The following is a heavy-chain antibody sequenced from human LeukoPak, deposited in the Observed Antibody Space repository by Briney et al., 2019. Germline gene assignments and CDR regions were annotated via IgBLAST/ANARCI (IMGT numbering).Heavy chain of an antibody. D-gene: IGHD6-25*01. J-gene: IGHJ6*03. Sequence: SVKVSCKASGGTFSSYAISWVRQAPGQGLEWMGGIIPIFGTANYAQKFQGRVTITTDESTSTAYMELSRLRSEDTAVYYCARGEYSSGWYYYYYMDVLGKGTTVTVSS. CDR2: IIPIFGTA. CDR1: GGTFSSYA. V-gene: IGHV1-69*05. CDR3: ARGEYSSGWYYYYYMDV.